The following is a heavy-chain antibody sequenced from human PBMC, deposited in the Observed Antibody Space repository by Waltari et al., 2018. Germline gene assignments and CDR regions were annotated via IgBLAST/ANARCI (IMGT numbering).Heavy chain of an antibody. V-gene: IGHV4-38-2*02. CDR2: IYHSGGA. J-gene: IGHJ4*02. CDR3: TRDLGQWLIDY. Sequence: QVQLQESGPGLVKPSETLSLTCAVSGYSISSGNYWGWLRQPPGKGLEWIGSIYHSGGASYIPSLKSRVTISKDTSKNQFSLTLSSVTAADTVVYYCTRDLGQWLIDYWGQGTLVTVSS. CDR1: GYSISSGNY. D-gene: IGHD6-19*01.